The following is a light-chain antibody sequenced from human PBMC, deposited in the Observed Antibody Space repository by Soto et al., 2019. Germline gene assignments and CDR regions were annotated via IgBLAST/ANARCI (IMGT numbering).Light chain of an antibody. Sequence: DIQMTQSPSTLSASVGDRVTITCRASQSINDWLAWYQQKPGKAPKLLIYDASNLESGVPSRFSGSGFGTEFALTISSLQPDDFATYDCQQFFNYPRTFGQGTKV. J-gene: IGKJ1*01. CDR2: DAS. V-gene: IGKV1-5*01. CDR3: QQFFNYPRT. CDR1: QSINDW.